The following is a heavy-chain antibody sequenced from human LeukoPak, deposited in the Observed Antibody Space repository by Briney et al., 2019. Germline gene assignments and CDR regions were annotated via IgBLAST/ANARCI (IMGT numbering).Heavy chain of an antibody. CDR1: GFTFNTYA. J-gene: IGHJ3*02. V-gene: IGHV3-23*01. Sequence: GGSLRLSCAASGFTFNTYAMSWVRQAPGKGLEWVSAISGSGGSTYYADSVKGRFTISRDNSKNTLYLQMNSLRAEDTAVYYCARGPYYDHAFDIWGQGTMVTVSS. CDR3: ARGPYYDHAFDI. CDR2: ISGSGGST. D-gene: IGHD5-12*01.